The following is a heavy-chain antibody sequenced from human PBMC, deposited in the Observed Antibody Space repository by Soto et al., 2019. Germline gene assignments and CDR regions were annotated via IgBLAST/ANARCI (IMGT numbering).Heavy chain of an antibody. Sequence: SVKVSCKASGGSFSSYAISWGRQAPGQGLEWMGGIIPIFGTANYAQKFQGRVTITADESTSTAYMELSSLRSEDTAVYYCARRDSSGWYGPYYGMDVWGQGTTVTVSS. D-gene: IGHD6-19*01. CDR3: ARRDSSGWYGPYYGMDV. CDR2: IIPIFGTA. V-gene: IGHV1-69*13. J-gene: IGHJ6*02. CDR1: GGSFSSYA.